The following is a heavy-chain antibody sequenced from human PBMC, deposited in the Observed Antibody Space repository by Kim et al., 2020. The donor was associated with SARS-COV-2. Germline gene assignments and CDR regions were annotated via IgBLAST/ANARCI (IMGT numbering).Heavy chain of an antibody. CDR1: GFTFTNYA. CDR2: LICSGGGT. V-gene: IGHV3-23*01. J-gene: IGHJ3*02. D-gene: IGHD2-15*01. Sequence: GGSLRLSCIVSGFTFTNYAMNWVRQAPGKGLEWVSLICSGGGTYYEDAVEGRRIITSDNYNNNTDFQLNNLLAADETAIYYSAEDRGPGASWAVFDIWG. CDR3: AEDRGPGASWAVFDI.